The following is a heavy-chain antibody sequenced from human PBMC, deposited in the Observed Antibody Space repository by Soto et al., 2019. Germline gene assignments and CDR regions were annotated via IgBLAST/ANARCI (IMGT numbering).Heavy chain of an antibody. J-gene: IGHJ4*02. Sequence: QVQLVQSGAEMKKPGSSVKVSCQSSGGTFNTYAMNWVRQAPGQGPEWMGDSSPMFGAANYAPKFQGRVTITADESTATSYMQLSSLTSEDTALYFCAREVQVHTPAFVYWGQGTLVTVSS. D-gene: IGHD3-10*01. V-gene: IGHV1-69*19. CDR1: GGTFNTYA. CDR3: AREVQVHTPAFVY. CDR2: SSPMFGAA.